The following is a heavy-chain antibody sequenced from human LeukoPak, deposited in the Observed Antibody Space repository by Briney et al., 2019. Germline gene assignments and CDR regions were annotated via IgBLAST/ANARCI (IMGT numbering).Heavy chain of an antibody. CDR2: ISSNGGST. D-gene: IGHD3-10*01. J-gene: IGHJ4*02. V-gene: IGHV3-64*01. CDR3: ARVRDFGELGD. Sequence: GGSLRLSCAASGFTFSSYAMHWVRQAPGKGLEYVSAISSNGGSTYYANSVKGRFTISRDNSKNTLYLQMGSLRAEDMAVYYCARVRDFGELGDWGQGTLVTVSS. CDR1: GFTFSSYA.